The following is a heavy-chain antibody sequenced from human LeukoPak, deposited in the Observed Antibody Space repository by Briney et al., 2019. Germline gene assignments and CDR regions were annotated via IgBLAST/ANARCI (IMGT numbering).Heavy chain of an antibody. CDR3: ATPQARPTAYYYGMDV. CDR2: ISPGDGRT. CDR1: GFTFSSYA. D-gene: IGHD5-18*01. J-gene: IGHJ6*02. Sequence: GAALRLSCAASGFTFSSYAMSWVRQTPGKGLEWVSTISPGDGRTYYADSVKGRFTISRDNAKNSLYLQMNSLRAEDTAVHYCATPQARPTAYYYGMDVWGQGTTVTVSS. V-gene: IGHV3-23*01.